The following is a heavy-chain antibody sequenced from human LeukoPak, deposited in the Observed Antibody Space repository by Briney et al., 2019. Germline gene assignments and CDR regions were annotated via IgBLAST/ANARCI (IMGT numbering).Heavy chain of an antibody. J-gene: IGHJ5*02. Sequence: ASVKVSCKASGYTFTGYYMHWVRQAPGQGLEWMGWINPNSGGTNYAQTFQGRVTMTRDTSISTAYMELSRLRSDDTAVYYCAREGSSGYFVGNWFDPWGQGTLVTVSS. CDR1: GYTFTGYY. CDR2: INPNSGGT. CDR3: AREGSSGYFVGNWFDP. V-gene: IGHV1-2*02. D-gene: IGHD3-22*01.